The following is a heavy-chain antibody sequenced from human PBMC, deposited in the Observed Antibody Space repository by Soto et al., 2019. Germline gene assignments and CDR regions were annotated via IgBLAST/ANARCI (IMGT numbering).Heavy chain of an antibody. D-gene: IGHD3-9*01. J-gene: IGHJ5*02. CDR2: IYHSGST. CDR1: GDSITSGGYY. Sequence: PSETLSLTCNVSGDSITSGGYYWSWIRQQPGKGLEWIGYIYHSGSTNYNPSLKSRITISVDTSKNQFSLKLSSVTAADTAVYYCAREAWYYDILTGYYSDNWFDPWGQGTLVTVSS. V-gene: IGHV4-61*08. CDR3: AREAWYYDILTGYYSDNWFDP.